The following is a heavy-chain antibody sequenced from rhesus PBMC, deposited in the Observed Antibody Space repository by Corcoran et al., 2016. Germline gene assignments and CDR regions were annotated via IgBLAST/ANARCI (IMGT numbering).Heavy chain of an antibody. CDR3: TREGAAATFGFDY. J-gene: IGHJ4*01. CDR2: ISPYNCNK. D-gene: IGHD6-43*01. CDR1: GYTFTNYY. Sequence: QVQLVQSGAEIKQPGASVKLSCKASGYTFTNYYMHWVRPAPGQGLKWIVLISPYNCNKGFAQNCQGRSTITTDTSTTTGYMGLSSLRSEDTAVYYCTREGAAATFGFDYWGQGVQVTVSS. V-gene: IGHV1-1*01.